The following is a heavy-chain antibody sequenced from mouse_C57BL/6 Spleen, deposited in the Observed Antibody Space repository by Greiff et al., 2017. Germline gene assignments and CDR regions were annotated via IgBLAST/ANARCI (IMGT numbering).Heavy chain of an antibody. Sequence: EVMLVESGEGLVKPGGSLKLSCAASGFTFSSYAMSWVRQTPEKRLEWVAYISSGGDYIYYADTVKGRFTISRDNAGNTLYLQMSSLKSEDTAMYYCTRAGDYYGSSPLDYWGQGTTLTVSS. J-gene: IGHJ2*01. CDR1: GFTFSSYA. V-gene: IGHV5-9-1*02. CDR3: TRAGDYYGSSPLDY. CDR2: ISSGGDYI. D-gene: IGHD1-1*01.